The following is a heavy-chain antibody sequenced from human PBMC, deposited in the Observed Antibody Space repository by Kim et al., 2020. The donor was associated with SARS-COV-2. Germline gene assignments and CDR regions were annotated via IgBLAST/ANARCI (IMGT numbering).Heavy chain of an antibody. CDR2: ISGSGGST. V-gene: IGHV3-23*01. CDR3: AKFMGELRYFDWLAYFDY. J-gene: IGHJ4*02. Sequence: GGSLRLSCAASGFTFSSYAMSWVRQAPGKGLEWVSAISGSGGSTYYADSVKGRFTISRDNSKNTLYLQMNSLRAEDTAVYYCAKFMGELRYFDWLAYFDYWGRGTLVTVSS. CDR1: GFTFSSYA. D-gene: IGHD3-9*01.